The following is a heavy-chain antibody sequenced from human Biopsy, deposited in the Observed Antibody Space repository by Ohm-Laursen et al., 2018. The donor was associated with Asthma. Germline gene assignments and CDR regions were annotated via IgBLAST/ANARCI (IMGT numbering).Heavy chain of an antibody. CDR1: GGTFNTYA. CDR3: ARKAGSCISRTCYSLDF. J-gene: IGHJ4*02. Sequence: VSSVKVSCKSPGGTFNTYAIGWVRQAPGQGLEWMGGINSVFGTTTYPQKFQDRVTITADDSTSTVYMELSSPRSEGTAVYYCARKAGSCISRTCYSLDFWGQGTLVTVSS. D-gene: IGHD2-2*01. CDR2: INSVFGTT. V-gene: IGHV1-69*01.